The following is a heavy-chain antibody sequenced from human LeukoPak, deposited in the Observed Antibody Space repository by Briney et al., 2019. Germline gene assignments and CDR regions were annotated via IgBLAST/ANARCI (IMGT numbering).Heavy chain of an antibody. CDR3: ARVYGSGSYKYMDV. J-gene: IGHJ6*03. CDR2: ISESGDTT. V-gene: IGHV3-23*01. D-gene: IGHD3-10*01. Sequence: GGTLRLSCAASGFMFSSYAMAWVRQAPGKGLEWVSTISESGDTTYYADAVKGRFTISRDNSENTLYLQMSSLRSEDTAVYYCARVYGSGSYKYMDVWGKGTTVTISS. CDR1: GFMFSSYA.